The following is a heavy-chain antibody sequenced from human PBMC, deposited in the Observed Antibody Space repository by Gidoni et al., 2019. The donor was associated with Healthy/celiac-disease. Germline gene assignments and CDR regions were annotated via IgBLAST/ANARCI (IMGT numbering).Heavy chain of an antibody. CDR2: IYYSWST. J-gene: IGHJ4*02. CDR1: CGSISSSSYY. Sequence: QLQLQESGPGLVKPSETLSLTCTVSCGSISSSSYYWGWIRQPPVKGLELIGSIYYSWSTYYNPSLKSRVTISVDTSKNQFSLKLSSVTAADTAVYYCARHFSDYYDSSGYDTFDYWGQGTLVTVSS. CDR3: ARHFSDYYDSSGYDTFDY. D-gene: IGHD3-22*01. V-gene: IGHV4-39*01.